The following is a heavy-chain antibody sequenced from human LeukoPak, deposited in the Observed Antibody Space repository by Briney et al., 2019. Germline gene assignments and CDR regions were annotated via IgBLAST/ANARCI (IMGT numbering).Heavy chain of an antibody. CDR1: GYTFTNYY. J-gene: IGHJ4*02. CDR3: ARSRGFSGYDYVDH. CDR2: INPSAGRT. V-gene: IGHV1-46*03. D-gene: IGHD5-12*01. Sequence: ASVKVSCKSSGYTFTNYYMHWVRQAPGQGLEWMGIINPSAGRTIYAQKFQGRVSVTRDTSRSTVYMELSSLTSEDTAVYYCARSRGFSGYDYVDHWGQGTLVTVSS.